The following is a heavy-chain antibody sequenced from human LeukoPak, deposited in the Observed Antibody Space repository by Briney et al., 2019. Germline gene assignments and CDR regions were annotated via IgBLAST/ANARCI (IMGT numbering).Heavy chain of an antibody. Sequence: ASVKVSCKASGYTFTSYGISWVRQAPGQGLEWMGWINPNSGGTNYAQKFQGRVTMTRDTSISTAYMELSRLRSDDTAVYYCARGRGIAAAGTINLDYWGQGTLVTVSS. J-gene: IGHJ4*02. V-gene: IGHV1-2*02. CDR3: ARGRGIAAAGTINLDY. CDR2: INPNSGGT. D-gene: IGHD6-13*01. CDR1: GYTFTSYG.